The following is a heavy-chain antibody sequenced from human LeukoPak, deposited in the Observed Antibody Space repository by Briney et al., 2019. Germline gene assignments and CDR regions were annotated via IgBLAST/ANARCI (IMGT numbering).Heavy chain of an antibody. CDR2: INAGNGNT. CDR1: GYTFTSYA. V-gene: IGHV1-3*01. CDR3: ASGCSGGSCYREYFQH. J-gene: IGHJ1*01. Sequence: ASVKVSCKASGYTFTSYAMHWVRQAPGQRLEWMGWINAGNGNTKYSQKFQGRVTITRDTSASTAYMELSSLRSEDTAVYYCASGCSGGSCYREYFQHWGQGTLVTVSS. D-gene: IGHD2-15*01.